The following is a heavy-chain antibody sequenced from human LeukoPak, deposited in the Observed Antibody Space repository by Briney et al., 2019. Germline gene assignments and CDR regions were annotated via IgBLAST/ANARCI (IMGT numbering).Heavy chain of an antibody. J-gene: IGHJ6*03. CDR2: ISSSSSYI. CDR3: AKDSGWYYMDV. D-gene: IGHD6-19*01. Sequence: GGSLRLSCAASGFTFSSYSMNWVRQAPGKGLEWVSSISSSSSYIYYADSVKGRFTIARDNAKNSLYLQMNSLRAEDTAVYYCAKDSGWYYMDVWGKGTTVTVSS. CDR1: GFTFSSYS. V-gene: IGHV3-21*01.